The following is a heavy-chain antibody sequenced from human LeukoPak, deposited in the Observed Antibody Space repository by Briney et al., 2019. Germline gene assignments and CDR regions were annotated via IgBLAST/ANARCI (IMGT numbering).Heavy chain of an antibody. CDR3: ARDHDDYAAFDY. J-gene: IGHJ4*02. CDR1: GFTFSSYG. CDR2: IWYDGSNK. D-gene: IGHD4-17*01. V-gene: IGHV3-33*01. Sequence: GGSLRLSCAASGFTFSSYGMHWVRQAPGKGLEWVAVIWYDGSNKYYADSVKGRFTISRDNSKNTLYLQMNSLRAEDTAVYYCARDHDDYAAFDYWGQGTLVTVSS.